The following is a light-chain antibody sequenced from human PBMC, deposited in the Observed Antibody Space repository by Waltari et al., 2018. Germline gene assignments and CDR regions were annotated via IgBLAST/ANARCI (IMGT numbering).Light chain of an antibody. CDR2: EVN. Sequence: QSALTQPASVSGSPGQSITVSCTGTSSDVGSYNLVSWFQQYPDTAPKLIIFEVNKRPSGVSNRVSGSKSGNTASLTISGLQAGDEADCYCCSYAGSGIYVFGTGAKVTVL. CDR3: CSYAGSGIYV. V-gene: IGLV2-23*02. CDR1: SSDVGSYNL. J-gene: IGLJ1*01.